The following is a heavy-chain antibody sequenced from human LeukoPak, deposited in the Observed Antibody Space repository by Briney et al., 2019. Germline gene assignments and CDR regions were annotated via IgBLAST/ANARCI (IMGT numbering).Heavy chain of an antibody. J-gene: IGHJ4*02. V-gene: IGHV3-23*01. CDR3: AKDRTTVVTPAFDY. CDR2: ISGSGGST. CDR1: GFTVSSNY. Sequence: PGGSLRLSCVASGFTVSSNYMSWVRQAPGKGLEWVSGISGSGGSTYYADSVKGRFTISRDKSKNTLYLQMNSLRAEDTAVYYCAKDRTTVVTPAFDYWGQGTLVTVSS. D-gene: IGHD4-23*01.